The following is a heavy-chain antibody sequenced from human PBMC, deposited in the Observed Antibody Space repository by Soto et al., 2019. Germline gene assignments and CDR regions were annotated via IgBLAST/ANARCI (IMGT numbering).Heavy chain of an antibody. CDR1: GGSISSGGYY. CDR3: ARDDYRLYYYYGMDV. J-gene: IGHJ6*02. CDR2: IYYSGST. D-gene: IGHD4-4*01. Sequence: QVQLQESGPGLVKPSQTLSLTCTVSGGSISSGGYYWSWIRQHPGKGLEWIGYIYYSGSTYYNPSLKSRVTISVDTSKNQFSLKLSSVTAADTAVYYCARDDYRLYYYYGMDVWGQGTTVTVSS. V-gene: IGHV4-31*03.